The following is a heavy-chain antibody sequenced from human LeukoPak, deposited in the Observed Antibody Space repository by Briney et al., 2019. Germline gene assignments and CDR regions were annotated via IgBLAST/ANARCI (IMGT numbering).Heavy chain of an antibody. V-gene: IGHV1-69*05. Sequence: SVKVSCKASGGTFSSYAISWVRQAPGQGLEWMGRIIPIFGTANYAQKSQGRVTITTDESTSTAYMELSSLRSEDTAVYYCARESPLRFLEWLFDYWGQGTLVTVSS. D-gene: IGHD3-3*01. CDR3: ARESPLRFLEWLFDY. J-gene: IGHJ4*02. CDR2: IIPIFGTA. CDR1: GGTFSSYA.